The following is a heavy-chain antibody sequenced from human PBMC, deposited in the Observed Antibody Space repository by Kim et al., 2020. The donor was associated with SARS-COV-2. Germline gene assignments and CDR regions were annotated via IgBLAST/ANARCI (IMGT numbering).Heavy chain of an antibody. J-gene: IGHJ4*02. Sequence: SVKVSCKASGGTFSSYAISWVRQAPGQGLEWMGGIIPIFGKANYAQKFQGRVTITADESTNTAYMELSSLRSEDTAVYYCAREDAYNYESLYYFDYWGQGTLVTVSS. D-gene: IGHD5-12*01. CDR3: AREDAYNYESLYYFDY. CDR1: GGTFSSYA. V-gene: IGHV1-69*13. CDR2: IIPIFGKA.